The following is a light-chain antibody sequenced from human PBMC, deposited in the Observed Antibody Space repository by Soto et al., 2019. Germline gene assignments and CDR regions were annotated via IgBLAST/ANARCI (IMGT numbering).Light chain of an antibody. J-gene: IGKJ1*01. CDR2: GAS. CDR3: QQYNNWLWT. CDR1: QSVSSTY. Sequence: EIVLTQSPGTLSLSPGERATLSCRASQSVSSTYLAWYQQQPGQAPRLLIYGASNRATGIPDRFSGSGSGTDFTLTISRLEPEDFAVYYCQQYNNWLWTFGQGTKVDIK. V-gene: IGKV3-20*01.